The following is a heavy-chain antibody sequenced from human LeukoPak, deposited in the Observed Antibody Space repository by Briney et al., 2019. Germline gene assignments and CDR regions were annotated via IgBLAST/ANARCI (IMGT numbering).Heavy chain of an antibody. CDR2: IYYSGST. Sequence: SETLSLTCTVSGGSISSYYWSWIRQPPGKGLEWIGYIYYSGSTNYNPSLKSRVTISVDTSKNQFSLKLSSVTAADTAVYYCARHGIAAAASDYWGQGPLVTVSS. J-gene: IGHJ4*02. D-gene: IGHD6-13*01. CDR3: ARHGIAAAASDY. CDR1: GGSISSYY. V-gene: IGHV4-59*08.